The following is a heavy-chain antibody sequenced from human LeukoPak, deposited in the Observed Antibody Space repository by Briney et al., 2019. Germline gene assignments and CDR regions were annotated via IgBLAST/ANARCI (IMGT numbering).Heavy chain of an antibody. CDR1: GFTFSSYW. Sequence: GGSLRLSCAASGFTFSSYWMSWVRQAPGKGLEWVANIKQDGSEKYYVDSVKGRFTISRDNAKNSLYLQMNSLRAEDTAVYYCARDPGYCSSTSCYSPFDYWGQGTLVTVSS. D-gene: IGHD2-2*02. V-gene: IGHV3-7*01. J-gene: IGHJ4*02. CDR3: ARDPGYCSSTSCYSPFDY. CDR2: IKQDGSEK.